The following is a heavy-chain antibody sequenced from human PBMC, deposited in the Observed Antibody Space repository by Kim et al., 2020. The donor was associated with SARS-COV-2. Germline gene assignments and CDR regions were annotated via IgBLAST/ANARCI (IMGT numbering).Heavy chain of an antibody. CDR1: GGSISSYY. V-gene: IGHV4-59*08. CDR3: ARHWGSERSVDY. Sequence: SETLSLTCAVSGGSISSYYWSWIRQPPGERLEWIGYISYSGSTNYNPSLKSRVTISVDTSKNQFSLKLSSVTAADTAVYYCARHWGSERSVDYWGQGTLV. CDR2: ISYSGST. J-gene: IGHJ4*02. D-gene: IGHD3-10*01.